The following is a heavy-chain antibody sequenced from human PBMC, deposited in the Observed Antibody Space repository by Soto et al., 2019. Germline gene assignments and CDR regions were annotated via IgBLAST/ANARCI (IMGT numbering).Heavy chain of an antibody. Sequence: ASVKVSCKASGYTFTGYYMHWARQAPGQGLEWMGWINPNSGGTNYAQKFQGRVTMTRDTSISTAYMELSRLRSDDTAVYYCASYPNCSGGSCYPYYYYGMDVWGQGTTVTVSS. CDR2: INPNSGGT. J-gene: IGHJ6*02. D-gene: IGHD2-15*01. CDR3: ASYPNCSGGSCYPYYYYGMDV. CDR1: GYTFTGYY. V-gene: IGHV1-2*02.